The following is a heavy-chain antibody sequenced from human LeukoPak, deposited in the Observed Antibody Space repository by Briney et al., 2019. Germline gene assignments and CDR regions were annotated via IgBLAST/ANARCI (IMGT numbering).Heavy chain of an antibody. V-gene: IGHV3-33*01. D-gene: IGHD3-22*01. CDR1: GFTFSSYG. J-gene: IGHJ4*02. Sequence: GGSLRLSCAASGFTFSSYGMHWVRQAPGKGLGWVAVIWYDGSNKYCEDSVKGRFTISRDNSKNTLYLQMNSLRAEDTAVYYCARDTRMYDSSGSLLYWGQGTLVTVSS. CDR3: ARDTRMYDSSGSLLY. CDR2: IWYDGSNK.